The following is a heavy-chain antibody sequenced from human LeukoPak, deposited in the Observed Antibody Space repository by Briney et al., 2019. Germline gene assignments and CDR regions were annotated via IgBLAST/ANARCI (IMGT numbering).Heavy chain of an antibody. D-gene: IGHD2-15*01. Sequence: QPGGSLRLSCAASGFTSSSYWMSWVRQAPGKGLEWVANIKQDGSEKYYVDSVKGRFTISRDNAENSLSLQMNSLRAEDTAVYYCAASGGMGDYWGQGTLVTVSS. CDR1: GFTSSSYW. V-gene: IGHV3-7*03. CDR3: AASGGMGDY. CDR2: IKQDGSEK. J-gene: IGHJ4*02.